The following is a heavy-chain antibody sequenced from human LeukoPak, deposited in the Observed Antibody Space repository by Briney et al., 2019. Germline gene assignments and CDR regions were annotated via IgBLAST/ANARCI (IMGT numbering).Heavy chain of an antibody. CDR3: AKNHIRPYSGSYYSSMSDENWYFDL. J-gene: IGHJ2*01. V-gene: IGHV3-7*01. CDR2: IKNDGSDK. CDR1: GFSFSAAW. D-gene: IGHD1-26*01. Sequence: PGGSLRLSCEASGFSFSAAWMTWVRQAPGKGLEWVATIKNDGSDKYYVDSVKGRFTLSRDNAKNLVYLQMNSLRVEDTAVYYCAKNHIRPYSGSYYSSMSDENWYFDLWGRGTLVTVSS.